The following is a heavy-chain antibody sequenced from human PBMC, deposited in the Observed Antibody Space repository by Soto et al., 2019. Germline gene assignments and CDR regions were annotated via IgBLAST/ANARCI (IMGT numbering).Heavy chain of an antibody. V-gene: IGHV4-31*03. CDR3: ARGGGYGDLGAFDF. CDR1: GGSISSGGYY. Sequence: SETLSLTCTVSGGSISSGGYYWSWIRQHPGKGLEWIGYIFYSGSTNYNPSLKSRVTISVDTSKNQFSLKLTSVTAADTAVYYCARGGGYGDLGAFDFWGQGTMVTVSS. J-gene: IGHJ3*01. CDR2: IFYSGST. D-gene: IGHD4-17*01.